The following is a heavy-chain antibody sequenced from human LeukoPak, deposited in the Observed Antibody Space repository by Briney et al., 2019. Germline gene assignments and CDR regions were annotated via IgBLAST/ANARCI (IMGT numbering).Heavy chain of an antibody. CDR1: GFTFSSYT. D-gene: IGHD3-22*01. CDR3: AQNFYDSSGLYFDY. CDR2: MSTSSNYI. J-gene: IGHJ4*02. Sequence: PGGSLRLSCVASGFTFSSYTMNWVRQAPGKGLEWVSSMSTSSNYIYYADSVKGRFTISRDNAKNSLYLQMNSLRAADTAVYYCAQNFYDSSGLYFDYWGQGTLVTVSS. V-gene: IGHV3-21*01.